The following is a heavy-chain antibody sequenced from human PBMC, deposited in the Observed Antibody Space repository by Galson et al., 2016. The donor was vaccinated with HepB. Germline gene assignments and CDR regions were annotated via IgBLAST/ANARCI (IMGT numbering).Heavy chain of an antibody. V-gene: IGHV3-11*01. CDR1: GFTFSDYY. D-gene: IGHD3-3*01. J-gene: IGHJ6*02. CDR3: ARGVDFWSGSSYGMDV. CDR2: ISSSGSTI. Sequence: SLRLSCAASGFTFSDYYMSWIRQAPGKGLEWVSYISSSGSTIHYADSVKGRFTISRDNAKKSLYLQMNSLRAEDTAVYYCARGVDFWSGSSYGMDVWGQGNTVTVSS.